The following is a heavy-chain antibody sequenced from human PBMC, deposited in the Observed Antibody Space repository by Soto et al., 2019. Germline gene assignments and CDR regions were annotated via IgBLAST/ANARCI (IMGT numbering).Heavy chain of an antibody. CDR1: GFTFSSYS. CDR2: ISSSSSYI. D-gene: IGHD6-6*01. CDR3: ARWRGSSSGKYFDY. Sequence: GGSLRLSCAASGFTFSSYSMNWVRQAPGKGLEWVSSISSSSSYIYYADSVKGRLTISRDNAKNSLYLQMNSLRAEDTAVYYCARWRGSSSGKYFDYWGQGTLVTVSS. V-gene: IGHV3-21*01. J-gene: IGHJ4*02.